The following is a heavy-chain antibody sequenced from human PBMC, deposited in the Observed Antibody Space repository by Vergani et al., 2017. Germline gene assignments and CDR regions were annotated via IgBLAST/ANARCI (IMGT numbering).Heavy chain of an antibody. Sequence: QVQLVETGGGVVQPGGSLRLYCVTSGFSFNTYGAHWVRQAPGKGLEWVAFIGYDGRIKYNVDSVKGRFTISRDTSKKTLSLQMRSLRADDTAVYYCAKDGRESSDYGYFDYWGQGTLVTVSS. V-gene: IGHV3-30*02. D-gene: IGHD4-17*01. CDR2: IGYDGRIK. CDR3: AKDGRESSDYGYFDY. J-gene: IGHJ4*02. CDR1: GFSFNTYG.